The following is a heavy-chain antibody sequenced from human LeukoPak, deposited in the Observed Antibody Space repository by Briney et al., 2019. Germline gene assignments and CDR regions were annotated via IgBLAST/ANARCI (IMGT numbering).Heavy chain of an antibody. CDR1: GFTFSSYG. CDR3: AKVYSSGWYYFDY. V-gene: IGHV3-30*18. Sequence: GRSLRLSCAASGFTFSSYGMHWVRQAPGKGLEWGAVISYDGSNKYYADSVKGRFTISRDNSKNTLYLQMNSLRAEDTAVYYCAKVYSSGWYYFDYWGQGTLVTVSS. D-gene: IGHD6-19*01. J-gene: IGHJ4*02. CDR2: ISYDGSNK.